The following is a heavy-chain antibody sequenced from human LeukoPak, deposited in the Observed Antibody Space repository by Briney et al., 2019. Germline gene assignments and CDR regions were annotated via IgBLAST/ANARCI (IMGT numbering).Heavy chain of an antibody. D-gene: IGHD3-10*01. V-gene: IGHV1-2*06. CDR1: GYAFTDYY. J-gene: IGHJ4*02. Sequence: GASVKVSCKASGYAFTDYYIHWVRQAPGQGLEWMGRINPNSGGTNYAQKFQGRVTMTRDTSISTAYMDLSRLRSDDAAEYSCARESSDGSGSFGYWGQGTLVTVSS. CDR2: INPNSGGT. CDR3: ARESSDGSGSFGY.